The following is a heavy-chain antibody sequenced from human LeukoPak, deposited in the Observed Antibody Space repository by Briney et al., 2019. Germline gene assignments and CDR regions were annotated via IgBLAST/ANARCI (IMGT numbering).Heavy chain of an antibody. CDR3: ARDQDAFDY. D-gene: IGHD5-24*01. CDR1: GYSFTSNY. V-gene: IGHV1-46*01. Sequence: ASVNVSCTASGYSFTSNYIHWVRQAPGQGLEWMGMIYPRDGSTSYAQKFQGRVTVTRDTSTSTVHMELSGLRSEDTAVYYCARDQDAFDYWGQGTLVTVSS. CDR2: IYPRDGST. J-gene: IGHJ4*02.